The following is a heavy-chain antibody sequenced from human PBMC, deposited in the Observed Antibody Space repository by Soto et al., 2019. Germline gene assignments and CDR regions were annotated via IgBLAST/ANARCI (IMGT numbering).Heavy chain of an antibody. Sequence: QVQLVQSGAEVKKPGASVKVSCKASGYTFTSYYMHWVRQAPGQGLEWMGIINPSGGCTNYAQKFEGRVTMTRDTSTSTVYMELSSLRSEDTAVYYCARDRKVGATTSVDYWGQGTLVTVSS. V-gene: IGHV1-46*01. CDR3: ARDRKVGATTSVDY. CDR1: GYTFTSYY. J-gene: IGHJ4*02. D-gene: IGHD1-26*01. CDR2: INPSGGCT.